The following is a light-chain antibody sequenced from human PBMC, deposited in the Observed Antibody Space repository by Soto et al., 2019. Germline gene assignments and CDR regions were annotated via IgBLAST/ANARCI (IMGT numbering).Light chain of an antibody. J-gene: IGKJ4*01. CDR3: QQYNSMLS. V-gene: IGKV1-33*01. CDR1: HDVSRN. Sequence: DIQMTQSPSSLSASEGDRVTITCQSSHDVSRNLNWFQQKPGEAPQLLIYDASNLERGVPSRFSGSGSGTDCNLTISSLQPEDVATYYCQQYNSMLSFGGGTEVEIK. CDR2: DAS.